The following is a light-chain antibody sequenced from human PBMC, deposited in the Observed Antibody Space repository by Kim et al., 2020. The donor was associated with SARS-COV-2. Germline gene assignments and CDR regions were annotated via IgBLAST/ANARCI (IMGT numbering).Light chain of an antibody. CDR2: GAS. CDR3: QQYGGSPT. V-gene: IGKV3-20*01. Sequence: IVLTQSPGTLSLSPGERATLSCRASQSVSSSSLAWYQQRPGQAPRLLISGASSRPTGIPDRFSGSGSGTDFALSISRLEPEDSAVYYCQQYGGSPTFGQGTRLEIK. CDR1: QSVSSSS. J-gene: IGKJ5*01.